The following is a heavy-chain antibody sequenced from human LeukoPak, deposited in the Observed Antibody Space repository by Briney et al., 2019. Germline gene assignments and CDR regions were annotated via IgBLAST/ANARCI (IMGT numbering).Heavy chain of an antibody. CDR2: ISGSGSDL. V-gene: IGHV3-11*01. Sequence: PGGSLRLSCVACGFTFSDYDMNWIRQAPGRGLEWVSYISGSGSDLYYADSVKGRFTISRDNAKNSLYLQMNSLRAEDTAVYYCARSIGSYYTMDVWGQGTTVTVSS. D-gene: IGHD3-22*01. J-gene: IGHJ6*02. CDR3: ARSIGSYYTMDV. CDR1: GFTFSDYD.